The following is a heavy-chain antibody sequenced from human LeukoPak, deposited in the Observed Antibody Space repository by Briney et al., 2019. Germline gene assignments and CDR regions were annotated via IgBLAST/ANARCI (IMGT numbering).Heavy chain of an antibody. V-gene: IGHV1-69*13. CDR2: IIPIFGTA. J-gene: IGHJ4*02. Sequence: ASVKVSCKASGRTFSGYAISWVRQAPGQGLEWMGGIIPIFGTANYAQKFQGRVTITADESTSTAYMELSSLRSEDTAVYYCARDKGNWVFDYWGQGTLVTVSS. D-gene: IGHD7-27*01. CDR3: ARDKGNWVFDY. CDR1: GRTFSGYA.